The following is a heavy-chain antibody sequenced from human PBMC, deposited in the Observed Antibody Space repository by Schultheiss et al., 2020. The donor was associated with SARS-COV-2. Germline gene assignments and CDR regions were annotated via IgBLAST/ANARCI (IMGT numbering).Heavy chain of an antibody. Sequence: GSLRLSCAASGFTFSSYGMHWVRQAPGKGLEYVSAISSNGGSTYYADSVKGRFTISRDNSKNTLYLQMSSLRAEDTAVYYCVTVGEYGDYARNFDYWGQGTLVTVSS. J-gene: IGHJ4*02. CDR3: VTVGEYGDYARNFDY. D-gene: IGHD4-17*01. V-gene: IGHV3-64D*06. CDR1: GFTFSSYG. CDR2: ISSNGGST.